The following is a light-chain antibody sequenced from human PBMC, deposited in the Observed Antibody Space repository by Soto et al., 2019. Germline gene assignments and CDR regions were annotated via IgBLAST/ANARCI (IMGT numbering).Light chain of an antibody. CDR3: QHHNNYPPIT. V-gene: IGKV1-9*01. CDR1: QDINTY. CDR2: GTF. J-gene: IGKJ3*01. Sequence: IQLTQSPSSLSASVGDRVSITCRASQDINTYLAWYQQKRGKAPKLLISGTFTLQSGVPSRFNGSRSGTDFPLTISRLQPKDFATYYCQHHNNYPPITFGPGTKVD.